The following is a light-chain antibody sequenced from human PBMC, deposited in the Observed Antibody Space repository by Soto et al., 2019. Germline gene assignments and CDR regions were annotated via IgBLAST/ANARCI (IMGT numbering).Light chain of an antibody. J-gene: IGLJ1*01. Sequence: QSALTQPPSVSGAPGQRVTISCTGSSSNIGAGYDVHWYQQLPGTAPKLLIYGNSNRPSGVPDRFSGSKSGTSASLAITGLQAEDEADYYCQSYDSSLSALYVLGTGTKVTV. V-gene: IGLV1-40*01. CDR2: GNS. CDR1: SSNIGAGYD. CDR3: QSYDSSLSALYV.